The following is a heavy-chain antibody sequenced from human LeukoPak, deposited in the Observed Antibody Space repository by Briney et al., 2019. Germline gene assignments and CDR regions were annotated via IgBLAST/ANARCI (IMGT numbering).Heavy chain of an antibody. CDR2: ISDRGDST. Sequence: PGGSLRLSCAASGFTFDDYAMHWVRQAPGKGLEWVSVISDRGDSTYYGDSVKGRFTISRDSSKNTLYLQMNSLGGEDTALYYCAKGRWGLTINNFDLWGQGTMVTVSS. J-gene: IGHJ3*01. V-gene: IGHV3-23*01. D-gene: IGHD3/OR15-3a*01. CDR1: GFTFDDYA. CDR3: AKGRWGLTINNFDL.